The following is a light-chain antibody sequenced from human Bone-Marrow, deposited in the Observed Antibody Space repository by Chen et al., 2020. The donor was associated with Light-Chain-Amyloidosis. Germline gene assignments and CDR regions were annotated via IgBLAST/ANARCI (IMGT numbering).Light chain of an antibody. J-gene: IGLJ2*01. CDR3: QSADSSGTYEVI. Sequence: SYELTQPPSASVSPGQTARITCSGEDLPTKYAYWYQQKPGQAPVLVIHRDTERPAGISERFSGSSAGTTDTLTISGVQAQDEADYHCQSADSSGTYEVIFGGGTKVTVL. CDR2: RDT. CDR1: DLPTKY. V-gene: IGLV3-25*03.